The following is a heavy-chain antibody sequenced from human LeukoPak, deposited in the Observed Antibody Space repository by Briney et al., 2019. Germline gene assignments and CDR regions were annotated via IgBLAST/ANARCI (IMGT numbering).Heavy chain of an antibody. J-gene: IGHJ5*02. V-gene: IGHV1-2*02. CDR2: INPNSGGT. D-gene: IGHD6-13*01. CDR1: GYTFTCYY. CDR3: ARERDSSSWPNWFDP. Sequence: ASVKVSCKASGYTFTCYYMHWVRQAPGQGLEWMGWINPNSGGTNYAQKFQGRVTMTRDMSTSTVYMELSSLRSEDTAVYYCARERDSSSWPNWFDPWGQGTLVTVSS.